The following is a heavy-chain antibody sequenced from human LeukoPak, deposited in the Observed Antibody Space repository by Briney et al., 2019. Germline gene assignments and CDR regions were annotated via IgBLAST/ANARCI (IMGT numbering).Heavy chain of an antibody. CDR1: GFTVSSNY. D-gene: IGHD2-2*01. V-gene: IGHV3-53*01. CDR2: IYGGGST. J-gene: IGHJ5*02. Sequence: PGGSLRLSCAASGFTVSSNYMSWVRQAPGKGLEWVSLIYGGGSTYYADSVKGRFTISRDNSKNTLYLQMNSLRAEDTAVYYCAKGPGYCSSTSCPGWFDPWGQGTLVTVSS. CDR3: AKGPGYCSSTSCPGWFDP.